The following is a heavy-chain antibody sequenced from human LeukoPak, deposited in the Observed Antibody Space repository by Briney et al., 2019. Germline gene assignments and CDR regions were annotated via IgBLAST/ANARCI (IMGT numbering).Heavy chain of an antibody. Sequence: GVSLRLSCAASGFTFSSYEMNWVRQAPGKGLEWVSYISSSGSTIYCADSVKGRFTISRDNAKSSLYLQMNSLGAEDTAVYYCARAPLRLPLDYWGQGTLVTVSS. CDR3: ARAPLRLPLDY. CDR1: GFTFSSYE. V-gene: IGHV3-48*03. D-gene: IGHD5-12*01. CDR2: ISSSGSTI. J-gene: IGHJ4*02.